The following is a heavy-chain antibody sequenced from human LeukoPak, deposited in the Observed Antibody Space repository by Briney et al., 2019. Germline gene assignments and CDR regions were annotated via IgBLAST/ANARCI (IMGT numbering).Heavy chain of an antibody. V-gene: IGHV1-46*01. J-gene: IGHJ4*02. D-gene: IGHD3-3*01. CDR1: GYTFTSYY. CDR3: ARGGTVLRFLEWPPDY. CDR2: INPSGGST. Sequence: ASVKVSCKASGYTFTSYYMHWVRQAPGQGLEWMGIINPSGGSTSYAQKFQGRVTMTRDTSTSTVYMELSSLRSEDTAVYYCARGGTVLRFLEWPPDYWGQGNLVTVSS.